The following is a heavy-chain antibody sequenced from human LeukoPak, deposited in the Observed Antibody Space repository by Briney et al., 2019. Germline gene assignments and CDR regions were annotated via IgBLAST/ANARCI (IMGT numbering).Heavy chain of an antibody. Sequence: SETLSLTCAVYGGSFSGYYWSWIRQPPGKGLEWIGEINHSGSTNYNPSLKSRVTTSVDTSKNQFSLKVSSVTAADTAVYYCARRLRYGAMDVWGKGTTVTISS. V-gene: IGHV4-34*01. CDR2: INHSGST. J-gene: IGHJ6*03. D-gene: IGHD1-1*01. CDR3: ARRLRYGAMDV. CDR1: GGSFSGYY.